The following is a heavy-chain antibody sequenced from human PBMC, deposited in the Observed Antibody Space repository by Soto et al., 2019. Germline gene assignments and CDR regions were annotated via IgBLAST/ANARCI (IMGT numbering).Heavy chain of an antibody. J-gene: IGHJ6*02. Sequence: QVPLVQSGAEVKKPGSSVKVSCKASGGTFSSYAISWVRQAPGQGLEWMGGIIPIFGTANYAQKFQGRVTITADESTSTAYMELSSLRSEDTAVYYCARAPRGEYGSGRYGMDVWGQGTTVTVSS. CDR3: ARAPRGEYGSGRYGMDV. V-gene: IGHV1-69*01. CDR2: IIPIFGTA. CDR1: GGTFSSYA. D-gene: IGHD3-10*01.